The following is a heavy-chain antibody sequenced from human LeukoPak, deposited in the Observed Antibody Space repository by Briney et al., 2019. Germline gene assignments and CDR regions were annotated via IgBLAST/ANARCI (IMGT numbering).Heavy chain of an antibody. D-gene: IGHD1-7*01. V-gene: IGHV4-38-2*02. CDR2: IYHSGST. CDR1: GYSISSGYY. Sequence: SETLSLTCTVSGYSISSGYYWGWIRQPPGKGLEWIGSIYHSGSTYYNPSLKSRVTISVDTSKNQFSLKLSSVTAADTAVYYCARGRNWNYFYWGQGTLVSVSS. J-gene: IGHJ4*02. CDR3: ARGRNWNYFY.